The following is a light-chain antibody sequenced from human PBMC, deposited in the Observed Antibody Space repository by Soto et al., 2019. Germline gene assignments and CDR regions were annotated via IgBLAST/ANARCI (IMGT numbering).Light chain of an antibody. CDR2: DAS. J-gene: IGKJ4*01. CDR3: QQYNNWPLT. Sequence: EIVMKQSPATLSVSPGERATLSCRASQSVSNYLAWYQQKPGQAPRLLIYDASTRATGIPARFSGSGSGTEFTLTISSLQSKDFAVYYCQQYNNWPLTFGGGTKVDIK. CDR1: QSVSNY. V-gene: IGKV3D-15*01.